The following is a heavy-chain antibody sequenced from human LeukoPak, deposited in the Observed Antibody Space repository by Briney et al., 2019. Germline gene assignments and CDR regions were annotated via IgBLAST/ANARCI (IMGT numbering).Heavy chain of an antibody. CDR1: GGSFSGYY. J-gene: IGHJ6*02. CDR2: INHSGST. V-gene: IGHV4-34*01. CDR3: ARHVNDGSGSYYNPYYYYGMDV. D-gene: IGHD3-10*01. Sequence: PSETLSLTCAVYGGSFSGYYWSWIRQPPGKGLEWIGEINHSGSTNYNPSLKSRATISVDTSKNQFSLKLSSVTAADTAVYYCARHVNDGSGSYYNPYYYYGMDVWGQGTTVTVSS.